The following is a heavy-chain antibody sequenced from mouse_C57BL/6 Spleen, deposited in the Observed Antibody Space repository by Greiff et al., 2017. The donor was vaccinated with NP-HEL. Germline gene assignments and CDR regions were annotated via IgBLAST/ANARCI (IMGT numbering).Heavy chain of an antibody. CDR3: TREISAWFAY. V-gene: IGHV1-15*01. J-gene: IGHJ3*01. CDR1: GYTFTDYE. CDR2: IDPETGGT. Sequence: QVQLQQSGAELVRPGASVTLSCKASGYTFTDYEMHWVKQTPVHGLEWIGAIDPETGGTAYNQKFKGKAILTADKSSSTAYMELRSLTAEDSAVYYCTREISAWFAYWGQGTLVTVSA.